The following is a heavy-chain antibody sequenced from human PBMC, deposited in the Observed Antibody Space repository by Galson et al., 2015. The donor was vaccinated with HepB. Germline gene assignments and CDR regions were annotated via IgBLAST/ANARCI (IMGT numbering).Heavy chain of an antibody. V-gene: IGHV3-21*01. J-gene: IGHJ5*02. CDR2: ISSSSSYI. CDR1: GFTFSSYS. D-gene: IGHD3-10*01. CDR3: ARDLLYYYSSGSNWFDP. Sequence: SLRLSCAASGFTFSSYSMNWVRQAPGKGLEWVSSISSSSSYIYYADSVKGRFTISRDNAKNSLYLQMNSLRAEDTAVYYCARDLLYYYSSGSNWFDPWGQGTLVTVSS.